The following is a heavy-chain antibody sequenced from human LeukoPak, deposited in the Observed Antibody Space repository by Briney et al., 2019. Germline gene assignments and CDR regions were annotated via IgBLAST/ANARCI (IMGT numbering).Heavy chain of an antibody. CDR3: AKDQRDDSSGYYYAGGRYFDY. CDR1: GFTFSSYG. V-gene: IGHV3-30*02. D-gene: IGHD3-22*01. Sequence: GGSLRLSCAASGFTFSSYGMHWIRQAPGKGLAWVAFIRYEGSHKYYADSVKGRFTISRDNSKNTLYLQMNSLRAEDTAVYYCAKDQRDDSSGYYYAGGRYFDYWGQGTLVTVSS. J-gene: IGHJ4*02. CDR2: IRYEGSHK.